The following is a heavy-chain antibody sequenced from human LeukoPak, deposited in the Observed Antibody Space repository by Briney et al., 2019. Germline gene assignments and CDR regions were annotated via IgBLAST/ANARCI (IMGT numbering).Heavy chain of an antibody. Sequence: GGSLRLSCAASGFTFSSYWMHWVRQAPGKGLEWVSSISSSSSYIYYADSVKGRFTISRDNAKNSLYLQMNSLRAEDTAVYYCAREMAREAFDIWGQGTMVTVSS. D-gene: IGHD3-10*01. CDR3: AREMAREAFDI. CDR1: GFTFSSYW. J-gene: IGHJ3*02. CDR2: ISSSSSYI. V-gene: IGHV3-21*01.